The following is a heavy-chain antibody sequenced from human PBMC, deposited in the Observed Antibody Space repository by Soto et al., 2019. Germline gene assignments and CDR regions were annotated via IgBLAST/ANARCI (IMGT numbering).Heavy chain of an antibody. V-gene: IGHV1-69*06. J-gene: IGHJ6*02. D-gene: IGHD1-7*01. CDR3: ARVEFRAGTTLYGMDV. CDR1: GGTFSSYA. Sequence: QVQLVQSGAEVKKPGSSVKVSCKASGGTFSSYAISWVRQAPGQGLEWMGGIIPIFGTANYAQKFQGRVTITADKSTSTAYMELSSLRSEDTAVYYRARVEFRAGTTLYGMDVWGQGTTVTVSS. CDR2: IIPIFGTA.